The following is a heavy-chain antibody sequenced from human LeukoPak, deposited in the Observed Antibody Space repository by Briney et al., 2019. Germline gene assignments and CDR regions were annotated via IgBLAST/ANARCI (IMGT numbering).Heavy chain of an antibody. D-gene: IGHD3-22*01. CDR3: VRDSSGYQ. CDR1: GFTFSTYW. V-gene: IGHV3-7*01. J-gene: IGHJ4*02. Sequence: GGSLRLSCAASGFTFSTYWMSWVRQAPGKGLEWVANIKEDGSEKYYGDSVKGRFTISRDNAKNSLYLQMNSLRAEDTAVYYCVRDSSGYQWGQGTLVTVSS. CDR2: IKEDGSEK.